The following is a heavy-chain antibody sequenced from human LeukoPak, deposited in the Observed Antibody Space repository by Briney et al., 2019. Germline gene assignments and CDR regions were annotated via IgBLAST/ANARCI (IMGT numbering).Heavy chain of an antibody. V-gene: IGHV3-23*01. CDR1: GFTFSSYA. D-gene: IGHD3-3*01. Sequence: RGSLRLSCAASGFTFSSYAMSWVRQAPGKGLEWVSAISGSGGSTYYADSVKGRFTISRDNSKNTLYLQMNSLRAEDTAVYYCAKADPAYYDFWSGYYLLDYWGQGTLVTVSS. CDR3: AKADPAYYDFWSGYYLLDY. J-gene: IGHJ4*02. CDR2: ISGSGGST.